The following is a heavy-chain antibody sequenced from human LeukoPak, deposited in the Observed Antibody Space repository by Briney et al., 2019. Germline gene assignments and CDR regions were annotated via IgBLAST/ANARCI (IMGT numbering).Heavy chain of an antibody. J-gene: IGHJ4*02. D-gene: IGHD6-19*01. CDR1: GYTFTSCD. CDR3: TRGSSGRRDN. V-gene: IGHV1-8*01. Sequence: ASVKVSCRASGYTFTSCDINWVRQATGQGLEWMGWMNPNSGNTGYGQSFQGRITMTRDISIGTAYMELSNLTSEDTAIYYCTRGSSGRRDNWGQGTLVTVSA. CDR2: MNPNSGNT.